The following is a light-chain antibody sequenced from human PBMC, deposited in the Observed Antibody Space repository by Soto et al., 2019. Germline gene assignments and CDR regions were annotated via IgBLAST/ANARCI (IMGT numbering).Light chain of an antibody. V-gene: IGKV1-12*01. CDR1: QDISTW. CDR3: QQADSFPPT. Sequence: DIQMTQSPLSVSASVGDRVTITCRASQDISTWLAWHQQKPGKAPKLLIYGASDLQGGVPSRFSGSGSGTDFTLTISSLQPEDFATYYCQQADSFPPTFGQGTRREIK. J-gene: IGKJ5*01. CDR2: GAS.